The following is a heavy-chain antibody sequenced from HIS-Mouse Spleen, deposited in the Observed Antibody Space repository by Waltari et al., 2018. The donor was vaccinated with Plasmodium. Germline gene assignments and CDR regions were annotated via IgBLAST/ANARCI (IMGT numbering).Heavy chain of an antibody. V-gene: IGHV3-30*18. CDR1: GFTFSSYG. Sequence: QVQLVESGGGVVQPGRSLRLSCAASGFTFSSYGMHWVRQAPGKGLGWVAVRSYDGSNKYYADSVKGRFTISRDNSKNTLYLQMNSLRAEDTAVYYCAKDRRSSSWYVDYWGQGTLVTVSS. J-gene: IGHJ4*02. CDR2: RSYDGSNK. D-gene: IGHD6-13*01. CDR3: AKDRRSSSWYVDY.